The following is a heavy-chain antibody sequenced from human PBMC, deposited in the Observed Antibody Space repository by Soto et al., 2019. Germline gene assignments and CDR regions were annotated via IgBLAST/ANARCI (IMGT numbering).Heavy chain of an antibody. D-gene: IGHD6-13*01. CDR1: GGSLSGNY. CDR3: ARAPAPLYSSSWYYFDY. Sequence: SETLSLTCGVYGGSLSGNYWSWIRQPPGEGLEWIGEINPSGSTNYSPSLKSRVTISADTSKNHFSLKLSSVTAADTAVYYCARAPAPLYSSSWYYFDYSGQGTLVTVSS. J-gene: IGHJ4*02. CDR2: INPSGST. V-gene: IGHV4-34*01.